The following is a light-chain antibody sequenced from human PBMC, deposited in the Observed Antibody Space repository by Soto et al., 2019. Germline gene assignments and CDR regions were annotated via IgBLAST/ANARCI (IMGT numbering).Light chain of an antibody. CDR3: QQYKNWRPRT. CDR1: QSVSSN. CDR2: GAS. V-gene: IGKV3-15*01. Sequence: EIVITQSPATLSVSPGERATLSCRASQSVSSNLAWNQQKPCQARRLLIYGASTRATGIPASFSGSGSGTDFTPTTSSLQCEDFAVYCSQQYKNWRPRTLGHGTKGAIK. J-gene: IGKJ1*01.